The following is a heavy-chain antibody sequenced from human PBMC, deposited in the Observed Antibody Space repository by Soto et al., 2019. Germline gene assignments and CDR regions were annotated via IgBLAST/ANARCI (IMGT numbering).Heavy chain of an antibody. CDR3: AATYSFAAY. D-gene: IGHD5-12*01. CDR1: GFTFSSYT. V-gene: IGHV3-21*01. Sequence: PGGSLRLSCAASGFTFSSYTMNWVRQAPGKGLECVSSIGSTGGHIYYADSVKGRFTISRDNARNSLYLQMNSLRADDTAVYFCAATYSFAAYWGQGSLVTSPQ. CDR2: IGSTGGHI. J-gene: IGHJ4*02.